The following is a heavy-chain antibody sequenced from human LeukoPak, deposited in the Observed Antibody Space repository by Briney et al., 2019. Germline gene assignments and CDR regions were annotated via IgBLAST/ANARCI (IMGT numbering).Heavy chain of an antibody. CDR2: INPNSGGT. V-gene: IGHV1-2*02. CDR1: GYTFTDYD. CDR3: TRALGSDY. D-gene: IGHD1-26*01. J-gene: IGHJ4*02. Sequence: ASVKVSCKASGYTFTDYDMNWVRQAPGQGLEWMGWINPNSGGTNYAQKFQGRVTMTRDTSISTAYMELSSLRSDDTAMYYCTRALGSDYWGQGTLVTVSS.